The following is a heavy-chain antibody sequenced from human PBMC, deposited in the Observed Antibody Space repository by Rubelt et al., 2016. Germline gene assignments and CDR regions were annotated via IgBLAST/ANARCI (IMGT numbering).Heavy chain of an antibody. Sequence: QVQLQQWGAGLLKPSETLSLTCAVYGGSFSGYCWSWIRQPPGKGLEWIGEINHSGSTNYNPSLKILLVLSVDTSRDQFSRKLSSVTAADKAVYYCATGEHCSSTSCYNRAEYFQHWGQGTLVTVSS. CDR3: ATGEHCSSTSCYNRAEYFQH. D-gene: IGHD2-2*02. CDR2: INHSGST. V-gene: IGHV4-34*01. J-gene: IGHJ1*01. CDR1: GGSFSGYC.